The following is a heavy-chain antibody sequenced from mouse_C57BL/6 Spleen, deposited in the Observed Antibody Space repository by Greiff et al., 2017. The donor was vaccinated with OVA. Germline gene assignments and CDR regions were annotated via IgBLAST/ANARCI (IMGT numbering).Heavy chain of an antibody. CDR2: IYPGDGDT. CDR3: ARRLDGYHWYFEV. Sequence: VKLQQSGPELVKPGASVKISCKASGYAFSSSWMNWVKQRPGKGLEWIGRIYPGDGDTNYTGKFKGKATLTADKSCSQAYMQLSSLTSAYSAVYFCARRLDGYHWYFEVWGTGTTVTVSS. CDR1: GYAFSSSW. V-gene: IGHV1-82*01. D-gene: IGHD2-3*01. J-gene: IGHJ1*03.